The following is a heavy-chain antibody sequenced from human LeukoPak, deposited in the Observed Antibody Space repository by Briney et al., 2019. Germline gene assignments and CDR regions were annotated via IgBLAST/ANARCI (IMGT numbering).Heavy chain of an antibody. Sequence: GGTLRLSCAASGFTFSSYGMSWVRQAPGKGLEWVSLIYSDGRTYYADSVKGRCTISRDNSKNTLYLQMNSLRVEDTAVYYCARGLFLSGYLDAFDIWGQGTVVTVSS. V-gene: IGHV3-53*01. J-gene: IGHJ3*02. CDR3: ARGLFLSGYLDAFDI. CDR1: GFTFSSYG. CDR2: IYSDGRT. D-gene: IGHD3-22*01.